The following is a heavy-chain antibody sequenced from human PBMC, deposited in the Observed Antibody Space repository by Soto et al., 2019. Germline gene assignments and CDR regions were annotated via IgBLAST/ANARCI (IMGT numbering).Heavy chain of an antibody. CDR2: IYGSART. J-gene: IGHJ6*02. D-gene: IGHD2-2*03. CDR3: ARLNGCCDGTKCRGYSGMDV. CDR1: GGSISSYY. V-gene: IGHV4-59*08. Sequence: PSETLSLTCTVSGGSISSYYWSWIRQPPGKGLEWIGYIYGSARTNYNPSLKSRVTISVDTSKNQFSLKLDSVTAADTAVYYCARLNGCCDGTKCRGYSGMDVWGRGTTVGDSS.